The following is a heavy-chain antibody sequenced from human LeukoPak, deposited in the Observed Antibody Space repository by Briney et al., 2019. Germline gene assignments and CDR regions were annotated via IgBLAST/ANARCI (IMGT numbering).Heavy chain of an antibody. V-gene: IGHV4-30-4*08. CDR2: IYYSGST. J-gene: IGHJ5*02. Sequence: PSQTLSLTCTVSGGSISSGDYYWSWIRQPPGKGLEWIGYIYYSGSTYYNPSLKSRVTISVGMSKNQFSLKLSSVTAADTAVYYCARYSSGWDGRWFDPWGQGTLVTVSS. CDR3: ARYSSGWDGRWFDP. CDR1: GGSISSGDYY. D-gene: IGHD6-25*01.